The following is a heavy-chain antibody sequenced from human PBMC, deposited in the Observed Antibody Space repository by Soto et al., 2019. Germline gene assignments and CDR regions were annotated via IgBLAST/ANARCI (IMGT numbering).Heavy chain of an antibody. V-gene: IGHV4-61*01. Sequence: KPSETLSLTCTVSGGSVSSGSYYWSWIRQPPGKGLEWIGYIYYSGSTNYNPSLKSRVTISVDTSKNQFSLKLSSVTAAGTAVYYCASLGEDSGSYGSAYYGMDVWGQGTTVTVSS. CDR3: ASLGEDSGSYGSAYYGMDV. CDR2: IYYSGST. CDR1: GGSVSSGSYY. D-gene: IGHD1-26*01. J-gene: IGHJ6*02.